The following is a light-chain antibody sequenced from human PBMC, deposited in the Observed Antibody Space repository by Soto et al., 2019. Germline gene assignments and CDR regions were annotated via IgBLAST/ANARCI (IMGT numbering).Light chain of an antibody. J-gene: IGKJ1*01. V-gene: IGKV3-20*01. CDR2: GAS. CDR1: QSVASD. CDR3: QHYGGSQGT. Sequence: SQSPATLSVSTGEGVSLSCRASQSVASDVAWYQQRPGQAPRLLIYGASTRATGIPDRFSGSGSGTDFTLTFSRLDPEDFAVYYCQHYGGSQGTFGQGTKVDIK.